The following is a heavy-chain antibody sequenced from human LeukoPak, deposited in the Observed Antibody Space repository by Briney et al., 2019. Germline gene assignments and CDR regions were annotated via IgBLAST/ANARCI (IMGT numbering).Heavy chain of an antibody. D-gene: IGHD2-2*01. CDR3: AREKKSAESSEIDY. V-gene: IGHV3-74*03. Sequence: GGSLRLPCAASGFTFSNYWVHGVRQAPGKGRVGVSRINRVGSTTKYADCAKARFTVSRENAKNTLNLQMNSLRAEATAVYYCAREKKSAESSEIDYWGQGAQVTVSS. J-gene: IGHJ4*02. CDR1: GFTFSNYW. CDR2: INRVGSTT.